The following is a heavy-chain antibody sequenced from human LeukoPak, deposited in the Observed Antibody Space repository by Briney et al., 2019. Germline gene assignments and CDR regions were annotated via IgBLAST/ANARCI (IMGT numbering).Heavy chain of an antibody. D-gene: IGHD6-19*01. CDR2: IYYSGST. J-gene: IGHJ5*02. CDR3: ARGEAVADSNWFDP. CDR1: GGSISSYY. Sequence: SDTLSLTCTVSGGSISSYYWSWIRQPPGKGLQWIGYIYYSGSTNYNPSLKSRVTISVDTSKNQFSLKLSSVTAADTAVYYCARGEAVADSNWFDPWGQGTLVTVSP. V-gene: IGHV4-59*13.